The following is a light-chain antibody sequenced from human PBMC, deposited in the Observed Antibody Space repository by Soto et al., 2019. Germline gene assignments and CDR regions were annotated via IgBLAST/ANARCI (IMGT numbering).Light chain of an antibody. J-gene: IGLJ2*01. CDR2: DVS. V-gene: IGLV2-14*01. Sequence: QSALTQPASVSGSPGQAITISCTGTSSDVGGYNYVSWYQQHTGKAPKLMIYDVSNRPSGVSNRFSGSKSGNTASLTISGLKAEDEANYYCSSYTSSSTLEVVFGGGTKVTVL. CDR3: SSYTSSSTLEVV. CDR1: SSDVGGYNY.